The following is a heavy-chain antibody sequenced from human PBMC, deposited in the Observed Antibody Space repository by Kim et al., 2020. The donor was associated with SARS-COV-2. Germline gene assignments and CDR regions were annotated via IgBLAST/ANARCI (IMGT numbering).Heavy chain of an antibody. CDR3: ARIFLAVSGTPFHY. J-gene: IGHJ4*02. Sequence: NPSLKSLVSVSVEPSKNQFSLKLSSVTAADTAVYYCARIFLAVSGTPFHYWGQGTLVTVSS. D-gene: IGHD6-19*01. V-gene: IGHV4-31*01.